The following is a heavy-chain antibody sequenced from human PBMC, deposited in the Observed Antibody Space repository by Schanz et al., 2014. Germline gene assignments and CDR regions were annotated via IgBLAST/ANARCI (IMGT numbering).Heavy chain of an antibody. V-gene: IGHV3-23*04. CDR2: ISSGGGST. J-gene: IGHJ4*02. CDR1: GFSFTTYA. D-gene: IGHD2-21*01. Sequence: EVQLVESGGGLVQPGGSLRLSCASSGFSFTTYAMSWVRQAPGKGLEWVSSISSGGGSTYYADSVKGRFTISRDNSKNTLYLQMKSLRAEDTAVYYCARDLPRTFLCAYWGQGTLVTVSS. CDR3: ARDLPRTFLCAY.